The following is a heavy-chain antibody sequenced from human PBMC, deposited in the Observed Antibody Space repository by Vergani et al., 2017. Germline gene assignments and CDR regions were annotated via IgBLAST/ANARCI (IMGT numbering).Heavy chain of an antibody. CDR2: INPNSGGT. CDR3: ARAHDYVWGSYRYSLGFYFDY. J-gene: IGHJ4*02. Sequence: QVQLVQSGAEVKKPGASVKVSCKASGYTFTGYSMHWVRQAPGQGLEWMGWINPNSGGTNYAQKFQGRVTMTRDTSISTAYMELSRLRSDDTAVYYCARAHDYVWGSYRYSLGFYFDYWGQGTLVTVSS. D-gene: IGHD3-16*02. CDR1: GYTFTGYS. V-gene: IGHV1-2*02.